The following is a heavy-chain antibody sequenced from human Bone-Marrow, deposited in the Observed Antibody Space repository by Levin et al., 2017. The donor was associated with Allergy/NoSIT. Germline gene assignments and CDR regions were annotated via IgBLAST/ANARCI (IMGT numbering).Heavy chain of an antibody. CDR2: IHYSGTT. CDR3: ARLSGRSYLGLTLSYYAMDV. J-gene: IGHJ6*02. V-gene: IGHV4-39*01. CDR1: GGSISSSSHY. D-gene: IGHD3-10*02. Sequence: SQTLSLTCTVSGGSISSSSHYWGWIRQPPGKGLEWIGNIHYSGTTYYNLSLKGRVTMSLDTSKNQFSLKLDSATAADTAVYFCARLSGRSYLGLTLSYYAMDVWGQGTTVTVSS.